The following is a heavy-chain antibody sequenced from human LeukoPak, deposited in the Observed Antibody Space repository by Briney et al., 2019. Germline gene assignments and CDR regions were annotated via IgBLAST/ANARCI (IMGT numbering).Heavy chain of an antibody. CDR2: IIPIFGTA. D-gene: IGHD1-26*01. V-gene: IGHV1-69*13. CDR3: ARAESGSYSDPDEYFQH. CDR1: GGTFSSYA. J-gene: IGHJ1*01. Sequence: ASVKVSCKASGGTFSSYAISWVRQAPGQGLEWMGGIIPIFGTANYAQKFQGRVTITADESTSTAYMERSSLRSEDTAVYYCARAESGSYSDPDEYFQHWGQGTLVTVSS.